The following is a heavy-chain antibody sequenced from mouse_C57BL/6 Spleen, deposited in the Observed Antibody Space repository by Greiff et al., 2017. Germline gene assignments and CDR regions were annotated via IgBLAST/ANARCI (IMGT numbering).Heavy chain of an antibody. J-gene: IGHJ2*01. V-gene: IGHV5-4*01. Sequence: DVKLVESGGGLVKPGGSLKLSCAASGFTFSSYAMSWVRQTPETRLEWVATISDGGSYPSYPDTVKGRFTISRDTAKNNLYLQMSQLNAEDTAMYYCARDRTLDYWGQGTTLTVSS. CDR1: GFTFSSYA. CDR2: ISDGGSYP. CDR3: ARDRTLDY.